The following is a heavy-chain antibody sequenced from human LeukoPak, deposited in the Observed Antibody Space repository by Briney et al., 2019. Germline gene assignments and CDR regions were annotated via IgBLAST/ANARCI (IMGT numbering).Heavy chain of an antibody. Sequence: GGSLRLSCATSGFTFDDYGMSWVRQAPGKGLEWVSGITWNGGNTGYSDSVKGRFTISRDSAKNSLYLQMNSLRVEDTAMYYCAGHSSSWYNWFDPWGQGTLVTVSS. J-gene: IGHJ5*02. CDR3: AGHSSSWYNWFDP. D-gene: IGHD6-13*01. V-gene: IGHV3-20*04. CDR2: ITWNGGNT. CDR1: GFTFDDYG.